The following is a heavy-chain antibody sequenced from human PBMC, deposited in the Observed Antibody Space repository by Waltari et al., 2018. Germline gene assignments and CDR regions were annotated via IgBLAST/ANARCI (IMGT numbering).Heavy chain of an antibody. Sequence: EVQLVESGGGLVQPGWSLRLSCAASGFTFSNYWMTWVRQAQGKGLEWVANIKQDGSAKYYVDSVKGRFTISRDNARNSLFLQMDSLRAEDTAVYYCARLAVWVAQEDFWGQGTLVTVSS. CDR3: ARLAVWVAQEDF. V-gene: IGHV3-7*01. CDR1: GFTFSNYW. J-gene: IGHJ4*02. CDR2: IKQDGSAK. D-gene: IGHD1-26*01.